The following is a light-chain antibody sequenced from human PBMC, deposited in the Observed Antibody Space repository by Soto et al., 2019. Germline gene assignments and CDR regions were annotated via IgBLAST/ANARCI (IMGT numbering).Light chain of an antibody. CDR1: QSVSSY. J-gene: IGKJ5*01. CDR3: QQYGTSLPIT. V-gene: IGKV3-20*01. CDR2: DAS. Sequence: EIVLTQSPGTLSLSPGERATLSCRASQSVSSYLAWYQQKPGQAPRLLIYDASNRATGIPDRFRGSVSGTEFTLTISRLEPGDFAVYFCQQYGTSLPITFGQGTRLEIK.